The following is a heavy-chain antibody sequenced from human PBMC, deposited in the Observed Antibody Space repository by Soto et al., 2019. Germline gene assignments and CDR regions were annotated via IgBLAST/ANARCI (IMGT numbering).Heavy chain of an antibody. D-gene: IGHD2-2*02. Sequence: EVQLVESGGGLVQPGGSLRLSCAASGFTFSSYDMHWVRQATGKGLEWVSAIGTAGDTYYPGSVKGRFTISRENAKNSLYIQMNSLRAGDTAVYYCARGVPGGVVPAAIVFDPWGQGTLVTVSS. J-gene: IGHJ5*02. CDR2: IGTAGDT. CDR3: ARGVPGGVVPAAIVFDP. V-gene: IGHV3-13*01. CDR1: GFTFSSYD.